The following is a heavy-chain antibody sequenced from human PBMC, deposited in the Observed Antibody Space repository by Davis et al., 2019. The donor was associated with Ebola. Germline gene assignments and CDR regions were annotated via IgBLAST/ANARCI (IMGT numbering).Heavy chain of an antibody. CDR1: GFTFSSYG. CDR2: IWYDGSNK. Sequence: GESLKISCAASGFTFSSYGMHWVRQAPGKGLEWVAVIWYDGSNKYYADSVKGRFTISRDNSKNTLYLQMNSLRAEDTAVYYCAKDTWGYSGYYTYFDYWGQGTLVTVSS. D-gene: IGHD5-12*01. V-gene: IGHV3-30*02. CDR3: AKDTWGYSGYYTYFDY. J-gene: IGHJ4*02.